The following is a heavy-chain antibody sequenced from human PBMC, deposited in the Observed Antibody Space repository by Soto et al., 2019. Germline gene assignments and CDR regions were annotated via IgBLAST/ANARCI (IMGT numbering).Heavy chain of an antibody. CDR3: ARHTVRSSPSPCFDP. Sequence: PGESLKISCKGSGYIFTTYWITWVRQMPGKGLEWMGRIDPSDSYTNYSPSFQGHVTISADKSISTAYLQWSSLKASDTAIYYCARHTVRSSPSPCFDPWGQGTLVTV. CDR1: GYIFTTYW. J-gene: IGHJ5*02. CDR2: IDPSDSYT. V-gene: IGHV5-10-1*01. D-gene: IGHD6-6*01.